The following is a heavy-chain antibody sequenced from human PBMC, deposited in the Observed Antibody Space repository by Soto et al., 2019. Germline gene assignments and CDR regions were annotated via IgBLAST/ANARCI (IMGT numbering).Heavy chain of an antibody. CDR3: ARGPAVALEFDY. V-gene: IGHV1-3*01. CDR2: INAGNGNT. Sequence: VASVKVSCKASGYTFTSYAMHWVRQAPGQRLEWMGWINAGNGNTKYSQKFQGRVTITRDTSASTAYMELSSLRSEDTAVYYCARGPAVALEFDYWGQGTLVTVSS. J-gene: IGHJ4*02. D-gene: IGHD6-19*01. CDR1: GYTFTSYA.